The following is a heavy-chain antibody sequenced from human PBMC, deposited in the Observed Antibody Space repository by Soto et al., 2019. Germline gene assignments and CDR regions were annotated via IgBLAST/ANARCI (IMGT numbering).Heavy chain of an antibody. Sequence: ASLKVSCKASGYTFTSYDINWVRQATGQGLEWMGWMNPNSGNTGYAQKFQGRVTMTRNTSISTAYMELSSLRSEDTAVYYCALPSRPNYDILTGPYYYCGRDVWGQGSTVTVAS. CDR1: GYTFTSYD. CDR3: ALPSRPNYDILTGPYYYCGRDV. D-gene: IGHD3-9*01. J-gene: IGHJ6*02. V-gene: IGHV1-8*01. CDR2: MNPNSGNT.